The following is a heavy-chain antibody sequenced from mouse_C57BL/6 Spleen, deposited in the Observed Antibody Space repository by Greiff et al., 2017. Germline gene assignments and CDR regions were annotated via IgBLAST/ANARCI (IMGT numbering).Heavy chain of an antibody. J-gene: IGHJ2*01. CDR3: TAGDDGFSYFGC. Sequence: EVQLQQSGAELVRPGASVKLSCTASGFNITDYYMHWVKQRPEQGLEWIGRLDPEDGDTEYAPKFQGKATMTADTSSNTAYLQRSSLTSEDTAVYYCTAGDDGFSYFGCWGQGTTLTVAS. CDR2: LDPEDGDT. CDR1: GFNITDYY. D-gene: IGHD2-13*01. V-gene: IGHV14-1*01.